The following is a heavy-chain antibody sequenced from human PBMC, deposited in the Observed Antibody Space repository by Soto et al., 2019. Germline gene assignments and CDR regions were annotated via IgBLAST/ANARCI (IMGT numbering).Heavy chain of an antibody. D-gene: IGHD3-10*01. J-gene: IGHJ6*02. CDR2: ISYDGSNK. V-gene: IGHV3-30-3*01. CDR3: ARGTRPMVRGVIARYYYYYYGMDV. Sequence: QVQLVESGGGVVQPGRSLRLSCAASGFTFSSYAMHWVRQAPGKGLEWVAVISYDGSNKYYADSVKGRFTISRDNSKNTLYLQMNSLRAEDTAVYYCARGTRPMVRGVIARYYYYYYGMDVWGQGTTVTVSS. CDR1: GFTFSSYA.